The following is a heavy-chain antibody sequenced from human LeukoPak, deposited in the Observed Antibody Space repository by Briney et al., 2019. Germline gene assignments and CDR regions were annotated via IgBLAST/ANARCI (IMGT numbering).Heavy chain of an antibody. CDR1: GGSISSSSYY. D-gene: IGHD6-19*01. CDR2: IYYSGST. J-gene: IGHJ4*02. CDR3: ARHARSGIAVAGSSFDY. Sequence: SETLSLTCTVSGGSISSSSYYWGWIRQPPGKGLEWIGSIYYSGSTYYNPSLKSRVTIYVDTSKNQFSLKLSSVTAADTAVYYCARHARSGIAVAGSSFDYWGQGTLVTVSS. V-gene: IGHV4-39*01.